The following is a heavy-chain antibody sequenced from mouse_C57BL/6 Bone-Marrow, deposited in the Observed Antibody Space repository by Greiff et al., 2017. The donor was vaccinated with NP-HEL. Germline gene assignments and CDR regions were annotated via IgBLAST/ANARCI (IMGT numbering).Heavy chain of an antibody. CDR1: GFNIKDDY. V-gene: IGHV14-4*01. J-gene: IGHJ2*01. CDR3: TTALFDY. Sequence: VQLQQSGAELVRPGASVKLSCTASGFNIKDDYMHWVKQRPEQGLEWIGWIDPENGDTEYASKFQGKATITAETSSNTAYLQLSSLTSEDTAVYYCTTALFDYWGQGTTLTVSS. CDR2: IDPENGDT.